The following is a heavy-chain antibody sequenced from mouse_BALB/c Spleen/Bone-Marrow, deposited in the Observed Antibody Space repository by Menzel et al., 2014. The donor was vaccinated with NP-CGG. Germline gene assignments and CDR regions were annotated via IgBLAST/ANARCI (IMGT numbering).Heavy chain of an antibody. V-gene: IGHV6-6*02. J-gene: IGHJ2*01. CDR1: AFTFSNYW. CDR3: TRNWDYFDY. CDR2: IRLKSNNYAP. D-gene: IGHD4-1*01. Sequence: EVQGVESGGGLVQPGGSMKLSCVASAFTFSNYWMNWVRQSPEKGLEWVAEIRLKSNNYAPHYAESVKGRFSISRDDSKSSGYRQMNNLRAEDSGIYDCTRNWDYFDYWGQGTTLTVSS.